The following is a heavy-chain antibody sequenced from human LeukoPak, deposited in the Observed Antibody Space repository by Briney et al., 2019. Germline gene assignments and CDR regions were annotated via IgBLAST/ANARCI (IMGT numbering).Heavy chain of an antibody. Sequence: SETLSLTCAVSGGALNSGVYYRSWIRQQPGKGLEWIGYIYYSGSSYYNPSLNSRVTKSLDTSKNQFSLKLSSVTAADTAVYYCARGTTDGSSFGRFDYWGRRGLVTVSS. CDR3: ARGTTDGSSFGRFDY. CDR1: GGALNSGVYY. J-gene: IGHJ4*02. D-gene: IGHD5-18*01. CDR2: IYYSGSS. V-gene: IGHV4-31*11.